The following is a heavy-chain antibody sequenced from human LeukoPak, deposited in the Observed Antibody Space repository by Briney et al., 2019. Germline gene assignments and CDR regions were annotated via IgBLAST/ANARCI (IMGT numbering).Heavy chain of an antibody. D-gene: IGHD3-22*01. CDR2: ISAYNGNT. V-gene: IGHV1-18*03. J-gene: IGHJ4*02. Sequence: ASVKVSCKASGYTFTSYGISWVRQAPGQGLEWMGWISAYNGNTNYAQKLQGRVTMTTDTSTSTAYMELRSLRSDDMAVYYCARDQEAYYYDSSGSIRGYYFDYWGQGTLVTVSS. CDR3: ARDQEAYYYDSSGSIRGYYFDY. CDR1: GYTFTSYG.